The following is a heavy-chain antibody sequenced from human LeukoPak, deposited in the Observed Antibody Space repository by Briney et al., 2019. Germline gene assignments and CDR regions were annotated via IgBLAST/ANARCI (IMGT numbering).Heavy chain of an antibody. CDR3: ARAYCSSTGCYFDY. J-gene: IGHJ4*02. D-gene: IGHD2-2*01. CDR1: GFTFSSYS. Sequence: PGGSLRLSCAASGFTFSSYSMNWVRQAPGKGLEWVSSISSSSSYIYYADSVKGRFTISRDNAKNPLYLQMNSLRAEDTAVYYCARAYCSSTGCYFDYWGQGTLVTVSS. CDR2: ISSSSSYI. V-gene: IGHV3-21*01.